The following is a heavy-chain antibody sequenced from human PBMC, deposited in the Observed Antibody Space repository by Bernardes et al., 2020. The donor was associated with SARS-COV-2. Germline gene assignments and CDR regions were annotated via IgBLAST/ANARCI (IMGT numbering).Heavy chain of an antibody. CDR1: GDSFSSYSYN. CDR2: IFYDAIS. V-gene: IGHV4-39*01. Sequence: SETLSLTCAVSGDSFSSYSYNWVRHRPANGLGLDWYSNIFYDAISYSNPSISSLVTISEEMSKNQYSLKLRPVTAADTAVYYCTREVEISGEVVLYYYGLDVWDQGTTVIFSS. D-gene: IGHD3-3*01. J-gene: IGHJ6*02. CDR3: TREVEISGEVVLYYYGLDV.